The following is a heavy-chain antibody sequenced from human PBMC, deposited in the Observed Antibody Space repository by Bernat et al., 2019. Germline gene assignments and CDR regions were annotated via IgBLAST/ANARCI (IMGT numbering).Heavy chain of an antibody. CDR1: GGSFSGYY. Sequence: QVQLQQWGAGLLKPSETLSLTCAVYGGSFSGYYWSWIRQPPGKGLEWIGEINHSGSTNYNPSLKSRVTISVDTSKNQFSLKLSSVTAADTAVYYCARGFSTWGSYRYTDYFDYWGQGTLVTVSS. V-gene: IGHV4-34*01. J-gene: IGHJ4*02. CDR2: INHSGST. D-gene: IGHD3-16*02. CDR3: ARGFSTWGSYRYTDYFDY.